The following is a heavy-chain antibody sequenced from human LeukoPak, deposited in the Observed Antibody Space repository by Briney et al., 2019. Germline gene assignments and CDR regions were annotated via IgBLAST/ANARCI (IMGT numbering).Heavy chain of an antibody. CDR3: VKESAADATFHFDS. J-gene: IGHJ4*02. CDR2: LWSDGKTA. Sequence: PGGSLRLSCAASGFTFNIFGMRWVRPVPGNGLEWVAVLWSDGKTAHYADSVKGRFTISRDSSENTLYLQMNSLRSEDTGVYYCVKESAADATFHFDSWGQGTLVTVSS. CDR1: GFTFNIFG. V-gene: IGHV3-33*06. D-gene: IGHD6-13*01.